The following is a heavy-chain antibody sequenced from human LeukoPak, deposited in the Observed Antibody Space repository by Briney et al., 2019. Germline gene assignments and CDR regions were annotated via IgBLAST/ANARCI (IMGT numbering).Heavy chain of an antibody. CDR1: GGSFSGYY. D-gene: IGHD3-10*01. CDR3: ARGIFGPYYYGSGSSPFDY. V-gene: IGHV4-34*01. Sequence: SETLSLTCAVYGGSFSGYYWSWIRQPPGKGLEWIGEINHSGSTNYNPPLKSRVTISVDTSKNQFSLKLSSVTAADTAVYYCARGIFGPYYYGSGSSPFDYWGQGTLVTVSS. CDR2: INHSGST. J-gene: IGHJ4*02.